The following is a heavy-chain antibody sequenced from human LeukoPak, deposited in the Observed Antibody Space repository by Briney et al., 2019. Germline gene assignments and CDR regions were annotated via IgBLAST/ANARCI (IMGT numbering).Heavy chain of an antibody. J-gene: IGHJ4*02. Sequence: GASVKVSCKASGGTFSSYAINWVRQAPGQGLEWMGGIIPIFGTANYAQKFQGRVTITADESTSTAYVELSSLRSEDTAVYYCARSSGVVVKYWGQGTLVTVSS. CDR3: ARSSGVVVKY. D-gene: IGHD3-3*01. CDR1: GGTFSSYA. V-gene: IGHV1-69*13. CDR2: IIPIFGTA.